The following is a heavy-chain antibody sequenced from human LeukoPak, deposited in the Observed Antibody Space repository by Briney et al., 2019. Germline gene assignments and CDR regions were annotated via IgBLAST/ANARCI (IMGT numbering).Heavy chain of an antibody. V-gene: IGHV3-30*18. CDR1: GFTFSSYG. CDR2: ISYDGSNK. J-gene: IGHJ3*02. Sequence: GGSLRLSCAASGFTFSSYGMHWVRQAPGKGLEWVAVISYDGSNKYYADSVKGRFTISRDNSKNTLYLQMDSLRAEDTAVYYCAKDPYGSGKLGAFDIWGQGTMVTVSS. CDR3: AKDPYGSGKLGAFDI. D-gene: IGHD3-10*01.